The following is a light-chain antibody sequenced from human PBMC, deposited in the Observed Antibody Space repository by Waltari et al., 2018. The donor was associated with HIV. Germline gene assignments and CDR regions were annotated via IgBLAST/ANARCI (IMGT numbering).Light chain of an antibody. CDR2: RND. CDR1: RSNVGSNS. J-gene: IGLJ3*02. Sequence: QSVLTQPPSASGTPGQRVTIPCSGNRSNVGSNSVFWYQQFPGTAPKVLIYRNDQRPSGVPDRFSASRSGTSASLVISGLRSEDEADYYCAAYDDNLPGWMFGGGTKLTAL. CDR3: AAYDDNLPGWM. V-gene: IGLV1-47*01.